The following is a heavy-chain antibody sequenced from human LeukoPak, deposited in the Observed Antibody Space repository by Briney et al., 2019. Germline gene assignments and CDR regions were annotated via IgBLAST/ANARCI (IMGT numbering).Heavy chain of an antibody. V-gene: IGHV4-59*01. J-gene: IGHJ4*02. CDR2: VYYTGVT. CDR3: ARASYGFLGFDY. D-gene: IGHD4-17*01. Sequence: SETLSLTCTVSGGSIGSYYWGWIRQPPGKGLEWIGYVYYTGVTKYNPTLESRVTLSVDTSKNQFSLNLTSVTAADTAVYYCARASYGFLGFDYWGQGTLVTVSS. CDR1: GGSIGSYY.